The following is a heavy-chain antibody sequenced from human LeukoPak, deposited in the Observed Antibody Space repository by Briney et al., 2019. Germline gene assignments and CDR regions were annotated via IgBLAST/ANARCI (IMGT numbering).Heavy chain of an antibody. V-gene: IGHV3-48*03. CDR2: ISSSGSTI. Sequence: GGSLRLSCAASGFTFSSYEMNWVRQAPGKRLEWVSYISSSGSTIYYADSVKGRFTISRDNAKNSLYLQMNSLRAEDTAVYYCARVGYSYGYDYWGQGTLVTVSS. CDR3: ARVGYSYGYDY. D-gene: IGHD5-18*01. J-gene: IGHJ4*02. CDR1: GFTFSSYE.